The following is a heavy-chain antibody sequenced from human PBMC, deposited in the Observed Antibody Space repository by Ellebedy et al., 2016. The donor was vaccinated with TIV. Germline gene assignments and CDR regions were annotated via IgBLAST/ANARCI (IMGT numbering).Heavy chain of an antibody. V-gene: IGHV4-39*01. D-gene: IGHD2-21*02. Sequence: MPSETLSLTCSVSGGSVSSTRYYWAWIRQPPGKGLEYIGRVYYSGSPYYNPFFKSRVTLSADTSKNQFSLNLRTVTAAATAVYYCARTDPWQPIDDWGQGILVSVSS. CDR3: ARTDPWQPIDD. J-gene: IGHJ4*02. CDR2: VYYSGSP. CDR1: GGSVSSTRYY.